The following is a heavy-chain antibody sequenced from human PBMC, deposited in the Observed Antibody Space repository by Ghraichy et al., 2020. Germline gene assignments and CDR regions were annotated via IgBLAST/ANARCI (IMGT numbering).Heavy chain of an antibody. CDR1: GFTFGDYA. CDR3: TRALYTMIVPALYYY. J-gene: IGHJ4*02. D-gene: IGHD3-22*01. Sequence: GGSLRLSCTASGFTFGDYAMSWFRQAPGKGLEWVGFIRSKAYGGTTEYAASVKGRFTISRDDSKSIAYLQMNSLKTEDTAVYYCTRALYTMIVPALYYYWGQGTLVTVSS. CDR2: IRSKAYGGTT. V-gene: IGHV3-49*03.